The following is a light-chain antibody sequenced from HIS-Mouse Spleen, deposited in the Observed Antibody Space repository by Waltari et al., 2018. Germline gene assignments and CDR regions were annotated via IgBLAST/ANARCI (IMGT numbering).Light chain of an antibody. J-gene: IGKJ4*01. CDR1: QDISNY. CDR2: DAS. CDR3: QQYDNLLT. V-gene: IGKV1-33*01. Sequence: IQMTQSPSSLSASVADRVTITCQASQDISNYLSWYQQKPRKAPKLLIYDASNLETGVPSMFSRSGSGTDSTLTISSLQPEDIATYYCQQYDNLLTFGGGTKVEIK.